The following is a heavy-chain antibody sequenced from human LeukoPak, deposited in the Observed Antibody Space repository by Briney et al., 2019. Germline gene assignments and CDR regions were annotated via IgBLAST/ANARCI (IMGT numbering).Heavy chain of an antibody. V-gene: IGHV4-59*01. J-gene: IGHJ4*02. CDR2: IYYSGST. Sequence: SETLSLTCTVSGGSISSYYWSWIRQPPGKGLEWIGYIYYSGSTNYNPSLKSRVTISVDTSKNQFSLKLSSVTAADTAVYYCARYLSPDLHYYDSSGHLDYWGQGTLVTVSS. CDR1: GGSISSYY. D-gene: IGHD3-22*01. CDR3: ARYLSPDLHYYDSSGHLDY.